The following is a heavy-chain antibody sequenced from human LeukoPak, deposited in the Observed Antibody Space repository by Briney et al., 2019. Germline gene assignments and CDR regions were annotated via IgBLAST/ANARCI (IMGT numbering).Heavy chain of an antibody. CDR3: ARLGDSYATDY. J-gene: IGHJ4*02. CDR2: IYYSGST. CDR1: GGSISSYY. D-gene: IGHD5-18*01. Sequence: PSETLSLTCTVSGGSISSYYWSWIRQPPGKGLEWIGYIYYSGSTNYNPSLKSRVTISVDTSKNQFSLKLSSVTAADTAVYYCARLGDSYATDYWGQGTLVTVSS. V-gene: IGHV4-59*01.